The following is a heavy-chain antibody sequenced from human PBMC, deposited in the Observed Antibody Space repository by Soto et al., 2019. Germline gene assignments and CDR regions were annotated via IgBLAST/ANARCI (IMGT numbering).Heavy chain of an antibody. V-gene: IGHV3-30*18. Sequence: PGGSLRLSCAASGFTFSSYGMHWVRQAPGKGLEWVAVISYDGSNKYYADSVKGRFTISRDNSKNTLYLQMNSLRAEDTAVYYCAKDRRGNSNWFDPWGQGTLVTVSS. CDR2: ISYDGSNK. CDR1: GFTFSSYG. CDR3: AKDRRGNSNWFDP. D-gene: IGHD1-1*01. J-gene: IGHJ5*02.